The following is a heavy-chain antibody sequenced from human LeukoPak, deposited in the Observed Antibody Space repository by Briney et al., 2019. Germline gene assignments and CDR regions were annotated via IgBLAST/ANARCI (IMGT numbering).Heavy chain of an antibody. J-gene: IGHJ6*03. Sequence: PSETLSLTCAVYGGSFSYYYWNWIRQPPGKGLEWIGEIDHTGSTNFNPSLKSRITISVDTSKNQFSLKLSSVTAADTAVYYCARATGGGWRPGPYYNYYYVAVWGKGTTVTVSS. CDR2: IDHTGST. CDR3: ARATGGGWRPGPYYNYYYVAV. V-gene: IGHV4-34*01. CDR1: GGSFSYYY. D-gene: IGHD2-21*01.